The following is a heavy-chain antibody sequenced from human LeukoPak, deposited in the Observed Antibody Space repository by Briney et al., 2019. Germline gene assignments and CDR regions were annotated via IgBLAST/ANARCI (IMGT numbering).Heavy chain of an antibody. Sequence: SETLSLTCTVSGGSISSYYWSWIRQPPGKGLEWIGYIYYSGSTNYNPSLKSRVTISVDTSKNQFSLKLSSVTAADTAVYYCARSVAGHYYDSSGYYDYWGQGTLVTVSS. CDR3: ARSVAGHYYDSSGYYDY. V-gene: IGHV4-59*01. J-gene: IGHJ4*02. CDR2: IYYSGST. D-gene: IGHD3-22*01. CDR1: GGSISSYY.